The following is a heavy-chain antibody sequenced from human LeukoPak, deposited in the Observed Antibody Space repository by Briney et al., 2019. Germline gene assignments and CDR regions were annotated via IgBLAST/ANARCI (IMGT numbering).Heavy chain of an antibody. V-gene: IGHV3-9*03. CDR3: AKDASYDFWSGYYTL. J-gene: IGHJ4*02. CDR2: ISWNSGSI. D-gene: IGHD3-3*01. CDR1: GFTFSSYS. Sequence: PGGSLRLSCAASGFTFSSYSMNWVRQAPGKGLEWVSGISWNSGSIGYADSVKGRFTISRDNAKNSLYLQMNSLRAEDMALYYCAKDASYDFWSGYYTLWGQGTLVTVSS.